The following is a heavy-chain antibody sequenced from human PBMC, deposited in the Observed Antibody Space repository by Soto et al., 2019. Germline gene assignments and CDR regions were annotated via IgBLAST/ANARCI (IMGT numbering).Heavy chain of an antibody. CDR1: GYTFTSYG. J-gene: IGHJ6*02. CDR3: ARERMVRGVMGPYYYYYGMDV. D-gene: IGHD3-10*01. CDR2: ISAYNGNT. V-gene: IGHV1-18*01. Sequence: ASVKVSCKASGYTFTSYGISWVRQAPGQGLEWVGWISAYNGNTNYAQKPQGRVTMTTDTSTSTAYMELRSLRSDDTAVYYCARERMVRGVMGPYYYYYGMDVWGQGTTVTVSS.